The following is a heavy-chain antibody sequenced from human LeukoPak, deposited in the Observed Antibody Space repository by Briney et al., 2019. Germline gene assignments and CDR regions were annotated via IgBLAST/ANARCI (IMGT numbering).Heavy chain of an antibody. Sequence: GGSLRLSCAASGFTFSSYSMNWVRQAPGKGLEWVSSISSSSSYIYYADSVKGRFTISRDNAKNSLYLQMDSLRAEDTAVYYCARGGVAARRDAFDIWGQGTMVTVSS. V-gene: IGHV3-21*01. CDR1: GFTFSSYS. J-gene: IGHJ3*02. D-gene: IGHD6-6*01. CDR3: ARGGVAARRDAFDI. CDR2: ISSSSSYI.